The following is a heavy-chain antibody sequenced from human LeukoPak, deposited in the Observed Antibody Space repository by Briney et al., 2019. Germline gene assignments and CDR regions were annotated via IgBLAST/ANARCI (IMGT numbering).Heavy chain of an antibody. J-gene: IGHJ3*02. CDR2: IYHSGST. CDR3: ARHDVRCSSTSCYTDDAFDI. Sequence: KPSETLSLTCALSGYSISSGYYWGWMRQPPGKGLERIGSIYHSGSTYYNPSLKRRVTISVDTSKNQFSLKLSSVTAADTAVYYCARHDVRCSSTSCYTDDAFDIWGQGTMVTVSS. D-gene: IGHD2-2*02. V-gene: IGHV4-38-2*01. CDR1: GYSISSGYY.